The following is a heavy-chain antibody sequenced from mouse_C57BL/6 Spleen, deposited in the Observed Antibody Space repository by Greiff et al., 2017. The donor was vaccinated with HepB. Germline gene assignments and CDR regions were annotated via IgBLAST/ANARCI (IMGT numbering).Heavy chain of an antibody. CDR3: ARYRAYDYYYYAMDY. D-gene: IGHD2-4*01. V-gene: IGHV7-3*01. Sequence: EVKLVESGGGLVQPGGSLSLSCAASGFTFTDYYMSWVRQPPGKALEWLGFIRNKANGYTTEYSASVKGRFTISRDNSQSILYLKMNALRAEDSATYYCARYRAYDYYYYAMDYWGQGTSVTVSS. CDR2: IRNKANGYTT. J-gene: IGHJ4*01. CDR1: GFTFTDYY.